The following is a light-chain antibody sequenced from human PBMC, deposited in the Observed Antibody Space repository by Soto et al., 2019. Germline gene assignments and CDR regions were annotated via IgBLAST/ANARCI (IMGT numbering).Light chain of an antibody. V-gene: IGLV2-14*01. CDR3: CSYGGSFPYV. CDR1: DSDVGGYNY. CDR2: EVT. Sequence: QSVLTQPASVSGSPGQSITISCTGTDSDVGGYNYVSWYQQHPGKAPKLIISEVTNRPSGVPDRFSGSKSGNTASLTISGLQAEDEADFYCCSYGGSFPYVFGTGTKLTVL. J-gene: IGLJ1*01.